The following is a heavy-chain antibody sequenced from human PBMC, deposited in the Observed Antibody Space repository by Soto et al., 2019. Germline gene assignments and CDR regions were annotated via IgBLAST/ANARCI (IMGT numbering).Heavy chain of an antibody. V-gene: IGHV4-31*03. CDR1: GGSISSGGFY. J-gene: IGHJ3*02. D-gene: IGHD2-21*02. CDR3: ARDGYGDSALGHHNAVDI. CDR2: IFYSGST. Sequence: QVQLQESGPGLVKPSQTRSLTCTVSGGSISSGGFYWSWIRQHPGKGLEWIGHIFYSGSTYYNPSLRSRVTMSVDTSKNQFSLRLTSVTAADTAVYYCARDGYGDSALGHHNAVDIWGQGTMVTVSS.